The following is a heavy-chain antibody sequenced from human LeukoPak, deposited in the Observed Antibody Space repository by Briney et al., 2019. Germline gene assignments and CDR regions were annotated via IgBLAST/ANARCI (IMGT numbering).Heavy chain of an antibody. CDR2: IYYRGST. V-gene: IGHV4-39*01. CDR3: ARLPIMVGAPRHFQD. CDR1: GASISSGSYY. Sequence: SETLSLTCTVSGASISSGSYYWGWIRQPPGKGLEWIASIYYRGSTYDNPSLKSRVTISLDTSKNQFSLKLSSVTAADTAVYYCARLPIMVGAPRHFQDWGQGTLVIVSS. J-gene: IGHJ1*01. D-gene: IGHD1-26*01.